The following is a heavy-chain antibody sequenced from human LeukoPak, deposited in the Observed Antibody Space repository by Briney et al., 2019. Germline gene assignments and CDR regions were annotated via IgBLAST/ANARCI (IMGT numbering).Heavy chain of an antibody. CDR2: IYTSGST. CDR3: ARSPLLGSLEWLLGDYYYMDV. J-gene: IGHJ6*03. CDR1: GGSISGYY. Sequence: PSETLSLTCTVSGGSISGYYWSWIRQPAGRGLEWIGRIYTSGSTNYNPSLKSRVTMSVDTSKNQFSLKLSSVTAADTAVYYCARSPLLGSLEWLLGDYYYMDVWGKGTTVTVSS. D-gene: IGHD3-3*01. V-gene: IGHV4-4*07.